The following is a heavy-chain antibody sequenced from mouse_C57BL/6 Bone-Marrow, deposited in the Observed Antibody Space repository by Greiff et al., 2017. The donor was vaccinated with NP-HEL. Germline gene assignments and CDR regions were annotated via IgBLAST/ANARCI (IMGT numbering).Heavy chain of an antibody. CDR3: TMGVYYFDY. CDR2: IDPENGDT. V-gene: IGHV14-4*01. Sequence: VQLKQSGAELVRPGASVKLSCTASGFNIKDDYMHWVKQRPEQGLEWIGWIDPENGDTEYASKFQGKAIITADTSSNTAYLQLSSLTSEDTAVYYCTMGVYYFDYWGQGTTLTVSS. CDR1: GFNIKDDY. J-gene: IGHJ2*01.